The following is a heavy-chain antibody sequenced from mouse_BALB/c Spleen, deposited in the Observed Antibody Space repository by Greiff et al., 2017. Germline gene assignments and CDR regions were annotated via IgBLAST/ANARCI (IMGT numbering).Heavy chain of an antibody. CDR3: ARYVYGNNAMDY. D-gene: IGHD2-1*01. CDR2: INSNGGST. J-gene: IGHJ4*01. CDR1: GFTFSSYY. V-gene: IGHV5-6-2*01. Sequence: EVQRVESGGGLVKLGGSLKLSCAASGFTFSSYYMSWVRQTPEKRLELVASINSNGGSTYYPDTVTGRFTISRDNAKYTLYLQMSSPKYEDTALYYCARYVYGNNAMDYWGQGTSVTVSS.